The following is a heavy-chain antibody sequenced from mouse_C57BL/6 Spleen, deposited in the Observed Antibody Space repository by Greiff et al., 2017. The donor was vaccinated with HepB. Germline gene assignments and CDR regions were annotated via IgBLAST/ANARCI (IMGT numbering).Heavy chain of an antibody. CDR1: GFTFSSYA. Sequence: EVQGVESGEGLVKPGGSLKLSCAASGFTFSSYAMSWVRQTPEKRLEWVAYISSGGDYIYYADTVKGRFTISRDNAKNTLYLQMSSLKSEDTAMYYCTRFTTEVFDYWGQGTTLTVSS. V-gene: IGHV5-9-1*02. CDR2: ISSGGDYI. CDR3: TRFTTEVFDY. J-gene: IGHJ2*01. D-gene: IGHD1-1*01.